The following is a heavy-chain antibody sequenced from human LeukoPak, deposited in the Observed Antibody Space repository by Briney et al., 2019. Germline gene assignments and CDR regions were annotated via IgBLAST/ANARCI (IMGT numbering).Heavy chain of an antibody. Sequence: ASVKVSCKASGYTFTSYYMHWVRQAPGQGLEWMGTINPSGGSTSYAQKFQGRVTMTRDTSTSTVYMELSSLRSEDTAVYYCARDWRDGGAIDYWGQGTLVTVSS. CDR2: INPSGGST. V-gene: IGHV1-46*01. CDR3: ARDWRDGGAIDY. CDR1: GYTFTSYY. J-gene: IGHJ4*02. D-gene: IGHD2-21*01.